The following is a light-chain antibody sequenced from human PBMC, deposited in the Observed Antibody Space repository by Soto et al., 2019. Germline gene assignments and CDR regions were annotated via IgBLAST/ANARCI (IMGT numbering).Light chain of an antibody. V-gene: IGKV1-5*03. Sequence: DIRMSQSPSTLSGSVGDRVTITCRASQTISSWLAWYQQKPGKAPKLLIYKASTLKSGVPSRFSGSGSGTGFTLTISSLQPDDFATYYCQHYNSYSYTFGQGTRLEI. J-gene: IGKJ5*01. CDR3: QHYNSYSYT. CDR2: KAS. CDR1: QTISSW.